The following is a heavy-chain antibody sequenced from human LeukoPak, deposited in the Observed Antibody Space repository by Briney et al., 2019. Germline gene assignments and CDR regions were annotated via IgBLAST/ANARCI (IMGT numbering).Heavy chain of an antibody. D-gene: IGHD3-22*01. CDR2: IYYSEST. J-gene: IGHJ5*02. Sequence: SSETLSLTCTVSGASISSYYWSWIRQPPGKGLEWIGYIYYSESTNYNPSLKSRVTISVDTSKNQFSLRLSSVTAADTAVYYCARHRYYYDSSGYYYQPWGQGTLVTVSS. V-gene: IGHV4-59*01. CDR3: ARHRYYYDSSGYYYQP. CDR1: GASISSYY.